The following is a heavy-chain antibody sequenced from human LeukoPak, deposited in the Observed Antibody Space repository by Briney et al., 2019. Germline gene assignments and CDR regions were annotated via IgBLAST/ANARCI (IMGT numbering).Heavy chain of an antibody. CDR3: ARANVGFWSGYSKPYYYYGMDV. Sequence: SVKVSCKASGGTFSSYAISWVRQAPGQGLEWMGGIIPIFGTANYAQKFQGRVTITADESTSTAYMELSSLRSEDTAVYYCARANVGFWSGYSKPYYYYGMDVWGQGTTVTVSS. CDR2: IIPIFGTA. CDR1: GGTFSSYA. V-gene: IGHV1-69*01. D-gene: IGHD3-3*01. J-gene: IGHJ6*02.